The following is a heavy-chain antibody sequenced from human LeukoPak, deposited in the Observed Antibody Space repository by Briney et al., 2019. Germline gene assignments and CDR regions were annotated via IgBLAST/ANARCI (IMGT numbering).Heavy chain of an antibody. J-gene: IGHJ6*03. V-gene: IGHV4-34*01. Sequence: SETLSLTCAVYGGSFSGYYWSWIRQPPGKGLEWIGEINHSGSTYYNPSLKSRVTISVDTSKNQFSLKLSSVTAADTAVYYCASLRFIGYYYYMDVWGKGTTVTVSS. CDR2: INHSGST. CDR3: ASLRFIGYYYYMDV. D-gene: IGHD5/OR15-5a*01. CDR1: GGSFSGYY.